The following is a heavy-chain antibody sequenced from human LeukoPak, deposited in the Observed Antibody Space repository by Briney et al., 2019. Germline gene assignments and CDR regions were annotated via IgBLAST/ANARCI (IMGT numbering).Heavy chain of an antibody. D-gene: IGHD7-27*01. J-gene: IGHJ3*02. Sequence: PGGSLRLSCAASGFTVSSNYMSWVRQAPGKGLEWVSVIYSDGSTYYADSVKGRFTISRDNSKNTLYLQMNSLRAEDTAVYYCARGHLGNWDGFDIWGQGTMVTVSS. CDR1: GFTVSSNY. CDR2: IYSDGST. V-gene: IGHV3-66*01. CDR3: ARGHLGNWDGFDI.